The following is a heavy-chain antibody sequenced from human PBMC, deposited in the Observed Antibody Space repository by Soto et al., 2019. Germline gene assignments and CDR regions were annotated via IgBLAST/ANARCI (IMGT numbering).Heavy chain of an antibody. CDR1: GFSFRNYA. Sequence: DEQLVESGGGSLQPGGSLRLSCAASGFSFRNYAMTWVRQSPGKGLEWVSLISSGGGPTNYADSVKGRFSISRDNSQNMLYLQMNGLRGEDTALYYCAKLKGGLGRFYGMDAWGQGTMVIVSS. J-gene: IGHJ6*02. D-gene: IGHD3-3*01. CDR3: AKLKGGLGRFYGMDA. CDR2: ISSGGGPT. V-gene: IGHV3-23*04.